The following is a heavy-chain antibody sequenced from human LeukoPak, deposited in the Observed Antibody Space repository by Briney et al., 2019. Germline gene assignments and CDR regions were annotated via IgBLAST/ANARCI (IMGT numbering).Heavy chain of an antibody. V-gene: IGHV1-2*02. CDR3: ATDSVVVRNSMNAFDI. CDR1: GYTFTYNY. CDR2: INPDGGGT. Sequence: ASVKVSCKASGYTFTYNYIHWVRQAPGQGLEWMGWINPDGGGTRYPQKFQGRVTMTRDTSITTAYMELYSLRSDDTAVYFCATDSVVVRNSMNAFDIWGQGTMVTVSS. J-gene: IGHJ3*02. D-gene: IGHD2-2*01.